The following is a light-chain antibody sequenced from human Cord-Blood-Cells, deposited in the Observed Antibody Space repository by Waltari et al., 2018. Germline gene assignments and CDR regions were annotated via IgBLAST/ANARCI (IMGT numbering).Light chain of an antibody. CDR2: DAS. CDR3: QQYGSSPALT. V-gene: IGKV3D-20*01. J-gene: IGKJ4*01. Sequence: EIVLTQSPATLSLSPGEQATLSCGASQSVSSSYLAWYQQKPGLAPRLLIYDASSRATGIPDRFSGSGSGTDFTLTISRLEPEDFAVYYCQQYGSSPALTFGGGTKVEIK. CDR1: QSVSSSY.